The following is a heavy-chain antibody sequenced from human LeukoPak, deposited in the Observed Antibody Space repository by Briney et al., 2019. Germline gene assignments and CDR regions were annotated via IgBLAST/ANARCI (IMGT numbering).Heavy chain of an antibody. CDR3: ARHRAPDYGDYLPENLDY. Sequence: PSDTLSLTCTVSGGSISSSSYYWGWIRQPPGKGLEWIGSIYYSGSTYYNPSLTSRVTISVETSKNQFSLKLSSVTAADTAVYYCARHRAPDYGDYLPENLDYWGQGTLVTVSS. CDR2: IYYSGST. V-gene: IGHV4-39*01. J-gene: IGHJ4*02. D-gene: IGHD4-17*01. CDR1: GGSISSSSYY.